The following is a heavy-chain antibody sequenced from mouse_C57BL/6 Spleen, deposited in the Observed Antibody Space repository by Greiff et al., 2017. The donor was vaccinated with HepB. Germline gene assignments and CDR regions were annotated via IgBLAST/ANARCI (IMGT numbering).Heavy chain of an antibody. CDR3: TTRNYEAY. CDR2: IDPENGDT. V-gene: IGHV14-4*01. Sequence: EVKLQESGAELVRPGASVKLSCTASGFNIKDDYMHWVKQRPEQGLEWIGWIDPENGDTEYASKFQGKATITADTSSNTAYLQLSSLTSEDTAVYYCTTRNYEAYWGQGTLVTVSA. J-gene: IGHJ3*01. D-gene: IGHD2-1*01. CDR1: GFNIKDDY.